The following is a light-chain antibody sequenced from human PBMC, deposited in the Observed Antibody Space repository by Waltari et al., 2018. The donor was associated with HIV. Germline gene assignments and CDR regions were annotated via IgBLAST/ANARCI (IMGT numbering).Light chain of an antibody. Sequence: ILMTQSPASTSVLPGVRATPSCTASQSIFSNVAWYQQRHGQAPRLLIYGGSTRVTGIPERFSGSGSGTEFTLTISNLQSEDVGVYYCQQYNEWLALTFGGGTKVEV. CDR2: GGS. J-gene: IGKJ4*01. CDR3: QQYNEWLALT. CDR1: QSIFSN. V-gene: IGKV3-15*01.